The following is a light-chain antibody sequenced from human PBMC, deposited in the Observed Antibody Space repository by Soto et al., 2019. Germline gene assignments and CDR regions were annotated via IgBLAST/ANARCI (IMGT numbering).Light chain of an antibody. CDR3: QQSYSTST. V-gene: IGKV1-39*01. CDR2: AAS. Sequence: DILMTHSASFLSAYVRHSVSITCRASQSISSYLNWYQQKPGKAPKLLIYAASSLQSGVPSRFSGSGSGTDFTLTISSLQPEDFAVYYCQQSYSTSTFGQGTRLEI. CDR1: QSISSY. J-gene: IGKJ5*01.